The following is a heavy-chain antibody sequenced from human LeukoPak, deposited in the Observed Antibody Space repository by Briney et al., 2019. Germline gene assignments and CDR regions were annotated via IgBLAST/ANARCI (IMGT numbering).Heavy chain of an antibody. J-gene: IGHJ5*02. CDR2: IYYSGST. V-gene: IGHV4-59*08. Sequence: SETLSLTCTVSGGSISSYYWSWIRQPSGKGLEWIGYIYYSGSTNYNPSLKSRVTISVDTSKNQFSLKLSSVTAADTAVYYCARHPVWYYWFDPWGQGTLVTVSS. CDR1: GGSISSYY. D-gene: IGHD2-8*01. CDR3: ARHPVWYYWFDP.